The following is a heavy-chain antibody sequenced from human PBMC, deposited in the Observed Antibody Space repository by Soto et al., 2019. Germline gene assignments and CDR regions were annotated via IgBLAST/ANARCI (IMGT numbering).Heavy chain of an antibody. Sequence: GASVKVSCKASGYTFTSYGISWVRQAPGQGLEWMGWISAYNGNTNYAQKLQGRVTMTTDTSTSTAYMELRSLRSDDTAVYYCARVTMVRGAEDYNWFDTWGQGTLVTVSS. J-gene: IGHJ5*02. D-gene: IGHD3-10*01. CDR1: GYTFTSYG. V-gene: IGHV1-18*01. CDR2: ISAYNGNT. CDR3: ARVTMVRGAEDYNWFDT.